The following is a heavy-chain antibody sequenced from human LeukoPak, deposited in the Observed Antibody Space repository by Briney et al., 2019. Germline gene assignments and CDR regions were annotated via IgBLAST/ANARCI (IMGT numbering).Heavy chain of an antibody. V-gene: IGHV3-23*01. Sequence: PGGSLRLSCAASGFTFSSYAMSWVRQAPGKGLEWVSAISGSGGSTYYADSVKGRFTISRDNAKNSLYLQMNSLRAEDTAVYCCARDKSSSPLDAFDIWGQGTMVTVSS. CDR2: ISGSGGST. CDR1: GFTFSSYA. J-gene: IGHJ3*02. D-gene: IGHD6-13*01. CDR3: ARDKSSSPLDAFDI.